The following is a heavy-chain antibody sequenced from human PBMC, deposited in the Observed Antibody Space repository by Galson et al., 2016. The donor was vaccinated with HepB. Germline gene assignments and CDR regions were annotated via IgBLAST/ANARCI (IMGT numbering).Heavy chain of an antibody. CDR3: VTALIPPDETLSWFNT. CDR2: IIPFFGTT. CDR1: GGSFSSFG. Sequence: SVKVSCKASGGSFSSFGTSWVRQAPGQGPEWMGEIIPFFGTTNYAPKFQSRVTMTEDTSTDTAYMEMSSLRSEDTAVYYCVTALIPPDETLSWFNTWGQGTLVTVSA. D-gene: IGHD2-2*01. V-gene: IGHV1-69*06. J-gene: IGHJ5*02.